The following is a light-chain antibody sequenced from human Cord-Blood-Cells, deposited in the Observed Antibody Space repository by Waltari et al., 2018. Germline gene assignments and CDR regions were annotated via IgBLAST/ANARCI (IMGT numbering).Light chain of an antibody. V-gene: IGKV1-27*01. J-gene: IGKJ3*01. Sequence: DIQMTQSPSSLSASVGDRVTITCRASQGISNYLAWYQQKPGKVPKLLIYAASTLQYGVPSRFSGSGSGKDFTLTISSLQPEDVATYYCQKYNSAPPFTFGPGTKVDIK. CDR1: QGISNY. CDR2: AAS. CDR3: QKYNSAPPFT.